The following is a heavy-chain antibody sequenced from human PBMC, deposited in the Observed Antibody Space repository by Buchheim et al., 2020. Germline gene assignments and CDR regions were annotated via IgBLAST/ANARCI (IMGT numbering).Heavy chain of an antibody. J-gene: IGHJ4*02. CDR1: GFTFSSYE. D-gene: IGHD5-12*01. Sequence: EVQLVESGGGLVQPGGSLRLSCAVTGFTFSSYEMNWVRQAPGKGLEWVSYISSSAGTIYYADSVKGRFTISRDNDKNSLYLQMNSLRAEDTAVYYCARDRGGYDYFDYWGQGTL. CDR3: ARDRGGYDYFDY. CDR2: ISSSAGTI. V-gene: IGHV3-48*03.